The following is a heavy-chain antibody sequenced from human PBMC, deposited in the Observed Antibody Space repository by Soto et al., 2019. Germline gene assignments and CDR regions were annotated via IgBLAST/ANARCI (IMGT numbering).Heavy chain of an antibody. CDR3: ARDRTFYGSGSKGMDF. V-gene: IGHV3-30*02. D-gene: IGHD3-10*01. J-gene: IGHJ6*02. Sequence: GGSLRLSCVTSGFTFSSYGMHWVRQTPGKGLEWLAIIRYDGSNKYYGDSVKGRFTISRDNSNNTLYLEMNNLRAEDTAVYYCARDRTFYGSGSKGMDFWGQGTTVTVSS. CDR1: GFTFSSYG. CDR2: IRYDGSNK.